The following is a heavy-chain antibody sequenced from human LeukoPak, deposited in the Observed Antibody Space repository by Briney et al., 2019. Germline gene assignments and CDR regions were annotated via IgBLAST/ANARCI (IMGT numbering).Heavy chain of an antibody. CDR1: GFTFSNYA. CDR2: ITGSGGSA. Sequence: GGSLRLSCAASGFTFSNYAMSWVRQAPGKGLEWISAITGSGGSANYADSVKDRFTISRDNSKNTLFLQMNSLRAEDTAVYYCAKVKGESNYIYYYMDVWGKGTTVTVSS. CDR3: AKVKGESNYIYYYMDV. V-gene: IGHV3-23*01. J-gene: IGHJ6*03. D-gene: IGHD4-11*01.